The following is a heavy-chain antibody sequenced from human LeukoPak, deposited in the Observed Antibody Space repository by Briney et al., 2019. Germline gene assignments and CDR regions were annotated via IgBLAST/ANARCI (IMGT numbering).Heavy chain of an antibody. CDR1: GFTFSDYY. J-gene: IGHJ4*02. CDR3: ARGGSKTFDN. CDR2: MYSGDDTT. Sequence: GGSLRLSCAASGFTFSDYYMSWLRQAPGKGLEWVSSMYSGDDTTHYADSVKGRFTISRDNAKNSLYLQMNSLRAEDTAMYYCARGGSKTFDNWGQGTLVTVSS. V-gene: IGHV3-11*01.